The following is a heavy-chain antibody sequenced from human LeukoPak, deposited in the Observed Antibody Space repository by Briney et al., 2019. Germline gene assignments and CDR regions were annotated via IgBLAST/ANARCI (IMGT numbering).Heavy chain of an antibody. CDR3: ARESGHSGGSYFDY. CDR1: GYTFTSYY. CDR2: MNPNSGNT. Sequence: GASVKVSCKASGYTFTSYYMHWVRQATGQGLEWMGWMNPNSGNTGYAQKFQGRVTMTRNTSISTAYMELSSLRSEDTAVYYCARESGHSGGSYFDYWGQGTLVTVSS. V-gene: IGHV1-8*02. J-gene: IGHJ4*02. D-gene: IGHD1-26*01.